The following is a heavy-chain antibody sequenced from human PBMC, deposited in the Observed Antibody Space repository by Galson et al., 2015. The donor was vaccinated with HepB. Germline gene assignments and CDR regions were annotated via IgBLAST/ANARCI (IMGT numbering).Heavy chain of an antibody. Sequence: SVKVSCKASGYTFNSYYIHWVRQAPGQGLEWMAIINPIDGITSNIRKFQGRLTVTRDTSTSTVYMELSSLRSDDTALYYCARAFGAVTPKFDYWGQGTLVTVSS. CDR3: ARAFGAVTPKFDY. V-gene: IGHV1-46*02. CDR2: INPIDGIT. CDR1: GYTFNSYY. J-gene: IGHJ4*02. D-gene: IGHD3-3*01.